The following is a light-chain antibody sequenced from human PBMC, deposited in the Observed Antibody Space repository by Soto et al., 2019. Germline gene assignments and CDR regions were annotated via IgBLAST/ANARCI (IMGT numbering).Light chain of an antibody. V-gene: IGKV1-39*01. CDR3: QQGHSMPFT. CDR2: AAS. J-gene: IGKJ3*01. Sequence: DIQMTQSPSSLSASVGDRVTNTCRASQSITNSLNWYQHKPGKAPTLLVYAASSLQSGVPSRFSGSGSGTDFTLTISSLQPEDFATYFCQQGHSMPFTFGPGTKVDIK. CDR1: QSITNS.